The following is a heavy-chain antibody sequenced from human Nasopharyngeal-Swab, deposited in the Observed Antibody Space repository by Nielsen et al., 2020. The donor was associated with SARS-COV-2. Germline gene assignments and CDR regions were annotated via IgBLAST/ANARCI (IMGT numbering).Heavy chain of an antibody. Sequence: SQTLSLTCAISVDSASNNTAAWSCIRQSPSRGIEWLGTTYFRSQWNYDYADSVRGRVTVNPDTSRNQVSLHLNSVTPEDTAVYYCARIQQQLPGIVWGQGTMVIVSS. CDR1: VDSASNNTAA. CDR2: TYFRSQWNY. V-gene: IGHV6-1*01. J-gene: IGHJ3*01. CDR3: ARIQQQLPGIV. D-gene: IGHD6-13*01.